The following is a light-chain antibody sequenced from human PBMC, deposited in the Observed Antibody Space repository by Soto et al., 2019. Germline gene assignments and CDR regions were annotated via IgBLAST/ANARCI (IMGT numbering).Light chain of an antibody. Sequence: EIVLTQSPGTVSLSPGERATLSCRASQSVTSSYLAWYQQKPGQAPRLLIYGVSSRATGIPDRFSGSGAGTDFTLTISRLEPEDFEVYYCQQYGDSSLTFGGGSKADIK. CDR1: QSVTSSY. V-gene: IGKV3-20*01. J-gene: IGKJ4*01. CDR3: QQYGDSSLT. CDR2: GVS.